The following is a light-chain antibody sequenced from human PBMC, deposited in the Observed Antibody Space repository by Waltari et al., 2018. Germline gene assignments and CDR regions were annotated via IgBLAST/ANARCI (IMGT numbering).Light chain of an antibody. Sequence: QSALTQPPSASGSPGQSVTISCTGTSTDVGVYNYVSWYQQHPGKAPKLMIYEVGKRPPGVPDRFSGSKSGNTASLTVSGLQAEDEADYYCSSYAGSDNLIFGGGTKLTVL. CDR1: STDVGVYNY. V-gene: IGLV2-8*01. CDR3: SSYAGSDNLI. J-gene: IGLJ2*01. CDR2: EVG.